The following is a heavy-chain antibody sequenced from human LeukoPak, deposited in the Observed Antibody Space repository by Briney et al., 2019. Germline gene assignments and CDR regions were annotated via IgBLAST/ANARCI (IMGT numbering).Heavy chain of an antibody. Sequence: GGSLRLSCAASGFTFTSYVMHRVRQAPGKGLQWVALISYDGSNKYYADSVKGRFTISRDNSKNTLYLQMNSLRAEDTAVYYCAKVGVHPRFDYWGQGTLVTVSS. CDR1: GFTFTSYV. D-gene: IGHD1-1*01. V-gene: IGHV3-30*18. CDR2: ISYDGSNK. J-gene: IGHJ4*02. CDR3: AKVGVHPRFDY.